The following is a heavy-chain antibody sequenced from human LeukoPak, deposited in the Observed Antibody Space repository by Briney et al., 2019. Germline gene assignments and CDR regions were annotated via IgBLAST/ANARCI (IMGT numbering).Heavy chain of an antibody. V-gene: IGHV3-7*01. CDR1: GFTISSYW. CDR2: IKQDGSEK. CDR3: ARGVPTGIDYFDY. J-gene: IGHJ4*02. D-gene: IGHD1-1*01. Sequence: GGSLRLSCAASGFTISSYWMNWVRQAPGKGLEWVANIKQDGSEKKYVDSVKGRFTISRDNTQNSLYLQMNNLRVEDTAVYYCARGVPTGIDYFDYWGQGTLVTVSS.